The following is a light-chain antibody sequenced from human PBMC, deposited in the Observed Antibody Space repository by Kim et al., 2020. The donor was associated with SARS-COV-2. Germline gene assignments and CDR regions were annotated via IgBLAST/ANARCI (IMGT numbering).Light chain of an antibody. CDR1: SSDVGSYNL. J-gene: IGLJ1*01. CDR2: EVS. Sequence: PGQSITIACAGTSSDVGSYNLVSWYQQHPGKAPKLMIYEVSKRPSGVSNRFSGSKSGNTASLTISGLQADDEADYYCCSYAGSPYVFGTGTKVTVL. V-gene: IGLV2-23*02. CDR3: CSYAGSPYV.